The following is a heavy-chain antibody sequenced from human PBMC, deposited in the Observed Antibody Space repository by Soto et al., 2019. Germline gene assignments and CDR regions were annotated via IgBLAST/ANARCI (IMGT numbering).Heavy chain of an antibody. CDR1: GFTFSANA. Sequence: QEQLVESGGAVVQPGRSLTLSCAASGFTFSANAMHWVRQAPGKGLEWVAVIAYDGTIKIYRDSVKGRFTISRDDSKSTLYLQMNRLRPEDTAVYYCARDKIKGAPDYLDSWGQGTLVTVSS. J-gene: IGHJ4*02. CDR3: ARDKIKGAPDYLDS. CDR2: IAYDGTIK. V-gene: IGHV3-30-3*01. D-gene: IGHD1-26*01.